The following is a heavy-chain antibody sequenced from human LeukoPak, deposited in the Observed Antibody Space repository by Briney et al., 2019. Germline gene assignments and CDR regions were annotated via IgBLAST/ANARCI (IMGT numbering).Heavy chain of an antibody. CDR2: IKQDGSEK. CDR1: GFTFSSYW. CDR3: ARDLGYYDFWSGYYTEGY. Sequence: GGSLRLSCAASGFTFSSYWMSWVRQAPGKGLEWVANIKQDGSEKYYVDSVKGRFTISRDNAKNSLYLQMNSLRAEDTAVYYCARDLGYYDFWSGYYTEGYWGQGTLVTVSS. D-gene: IGHD3-3*01. J-gene: IGHJ4*02. V-gene: IGHV3-7*01.